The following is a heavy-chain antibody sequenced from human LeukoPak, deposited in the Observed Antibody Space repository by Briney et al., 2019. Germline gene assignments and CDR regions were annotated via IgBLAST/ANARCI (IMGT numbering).Heavy chain of an antibody. CDR3: AKQGSSSWSSYYYYGMDV. V-gene: IGHV3-9*01. Sequence: PGGSLRLSCAASGFTFDDHAMHWVRQAPGKGLEWVSGISWNSGSTAYADSVKGRFTISRDNAKNSLYLQMNSLRGEDTALYSCAKQGSSSWSSYYYYGMDVWGQGTTVTVSS. J-gene: IGHJ6*02. CDR1: GFTFDDHA. D-gene: IGHD6-6*01. CDR2: ISWNSGST.